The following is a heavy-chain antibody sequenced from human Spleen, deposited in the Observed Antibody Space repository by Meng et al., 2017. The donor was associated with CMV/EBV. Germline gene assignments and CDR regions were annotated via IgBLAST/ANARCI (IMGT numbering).Heavy chain of an antibody. CDR1: GFTFDDYT. J-gene: IGHJ6*02. CDR2: ISWEGGST. CDR3: AKDTAAAGRDYGMDV. Sequence: GGSLRLSCAASGFTFDDYTMHWVRQAPGKGLEWVSLISWEGGSTYYADAVKGRFTISRDNAKNSLYLQMNSLRAEDTALYYCAKDTAAAGRDYGMDVWGQGTTVTVSS. V-gene: IGHV3-43*01. D-gene: IGHD6-13*01.